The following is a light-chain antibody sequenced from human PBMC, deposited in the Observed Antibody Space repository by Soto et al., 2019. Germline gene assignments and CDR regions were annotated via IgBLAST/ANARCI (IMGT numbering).Light chain of an antibody. Sequence: QSALTQPPSASGSPGQSVTISCTGTSSDVGGYNYVSWYQQHPGKAPKLMIYEVTKRPSGVPDRFSGSKSGNTASLTVSGLQAEDDADYYCSSYTGSLVIFGGGTKLTV. CDR3: SSYTGSLVI. CDR1: SSDVGGYNY. CDR2: EVT. V-gene: IGLV2-8*01. J-gene: IGLJ2*01.